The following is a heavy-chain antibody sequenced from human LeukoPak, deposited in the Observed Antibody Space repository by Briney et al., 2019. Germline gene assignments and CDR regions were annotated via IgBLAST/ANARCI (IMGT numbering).Heavy chain of an antibody. Sequence: SVKVSCKASGGTFSSYAISWVRQAPGQGLEWMGGIIPIFGTANYAQKFQGRVTIIRNTSISTAYMELSSLRSEDTAVYYCARETSSRYFDFWGQGTLLTVSS. CDR3: ARETSSRYFDF. CDR2: IIPIFGTA. V-gene: IGHV1-69*05. J-gene: IGHJ4*02. D-gene: IGHD6-6*01. CDR1: GGTFSSYA.